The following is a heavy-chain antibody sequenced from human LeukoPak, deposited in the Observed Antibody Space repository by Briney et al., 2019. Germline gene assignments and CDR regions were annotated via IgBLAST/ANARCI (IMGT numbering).Heavy chain of an antibody. CDR3: ARDDTGTTFKTYDY. Sequence: GGSLRLSCAASGFTFSDYYMSWIRQAPGKGLEWVSYISSSGSTIYYADSVKGRFTISRDNAKNSLYLQMNSLRAGDTAVYYCARDDTGTTFKTYDYWGQGTLVTVSS. CDR1: GFTFSDYY. V-gene: IGHV3-11*01. D-gene: IGHD1-7*01. CDR2: ISSSGSTI. J-gene: IGHJ4*02.